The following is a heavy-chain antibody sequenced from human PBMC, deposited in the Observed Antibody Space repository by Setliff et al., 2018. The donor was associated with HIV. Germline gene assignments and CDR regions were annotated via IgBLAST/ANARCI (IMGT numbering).Heavy chain of an antibody. Sequence: PSETLSLTCTVSGGSIGSGSHYWGWIRQPPGKGLEWIGYIYFTGNANYNPSLKSRITISVDTSKNQFSLKLSSVTAADTAVYYCAREYRDDALDTSGQGTMVTVSS. CDR1: GGSIGSGSHY. D-gene: IGHD3-10*01. V-gene: IGHV4-61*01. CDR2: IYFTGNA. J-gene: IGHJ3*02. CDR3: AREYRDDALDT.